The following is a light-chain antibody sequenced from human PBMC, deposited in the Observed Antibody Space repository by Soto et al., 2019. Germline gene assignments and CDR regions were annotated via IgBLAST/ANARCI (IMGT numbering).Light chain of an antibody. V-gene: IGKV3-20*01. J-gene: IGKJ1*01. CDR3: QQYSDSPPT. Sequence: EIVLTQSPGTLSLSPGERDTLSCRASQSVSSNFLAWYQQRPGQAPSLLIYGASSRATGIPDRFSGSGSGTDFTLTIDRLEPEDFAMYYCQQYSDSPPTFGQGTKVDI. CDR1: QSVSSNF. CDR2: GAS.